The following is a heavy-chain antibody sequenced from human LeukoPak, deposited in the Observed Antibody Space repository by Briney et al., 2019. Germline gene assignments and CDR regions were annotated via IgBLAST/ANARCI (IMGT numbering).Heavy chain of an antibody. CDR1: EFTFSSYA. CDR3: AREGAGYTYGEDY. V-gene: IGHV3-7*03. J-gene: IGHJ4*02. D-gene: IGHD5-18*01. CDR2: IKPDGSEK. Sequence: PGGSLRLSCAASEFTFSSYAMSWVRQAPGKGLEWVANIKPDGSEKYYVDSVKGRFTISRDNAKNSLYLQMNSLRTEDTAVYYCAREGAGYTYGEDYWGQGTLVTVSS.